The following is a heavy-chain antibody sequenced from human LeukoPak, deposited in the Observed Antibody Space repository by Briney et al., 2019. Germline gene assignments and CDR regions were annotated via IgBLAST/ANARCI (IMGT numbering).Heavy chain of an antibody. V-gene: IGHV3-23*01. D-gene: IGHD2-2*01. CDR3: AEDFRRVPAAKFDY. J-gene: IGHJ4*02. CDR2: ISGSGGST. CDR1: GFTFSSYG. Sequence: TGGSLRLSCAASGFTFSSYGMSWVRQAPGKGLEWVSAISGSGGSTYYADSVKGRFTISRDNSKNTLYLQMNSLRAEDTAVYYCAEDFRRVPAAKFDYWGQGTLVTVSS.